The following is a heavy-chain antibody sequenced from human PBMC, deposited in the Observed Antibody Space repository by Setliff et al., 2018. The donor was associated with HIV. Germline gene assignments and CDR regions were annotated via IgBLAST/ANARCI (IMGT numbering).Heavy chain of an antibody. CDR1: GGSISSSNYY. CDR2: IYYSGST. Sequence: SETLSLTCTVSGGSISSSNYYWGWIRQPPGKGLDWIGSIYYSGSTYYNPSLKSRVTISVDTSKNQFSLKLSSVTAADTAVYYCARARGSSSPLHFDSWGQGTLVTVSS. CDR3: ARARGSSSPLHFDS. D-gene: IGHD6-13*01. V-gene: IGHV4-39*01. J-gene: IGHJ4*02.